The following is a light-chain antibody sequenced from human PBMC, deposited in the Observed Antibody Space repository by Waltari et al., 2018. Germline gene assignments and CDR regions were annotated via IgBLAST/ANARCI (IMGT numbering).Light chain of an antibody. Sequence: QSGLPQPPSVSGAPGQRVTISCTGSSSNIGAGSADPQYQLLPGAAPKLLIYGNNNRPAGVPDRFSGSKSGTSASLAITGLQAEDEADYYCQSYDSSLIASVFGGGTKLSVL. V-gene: IGLV1-40*01. CDR2: GNN. J-gene: IGLJ2*01. CDR3: QSYDSSLIASV. CDR1: SSNIGAGSA.